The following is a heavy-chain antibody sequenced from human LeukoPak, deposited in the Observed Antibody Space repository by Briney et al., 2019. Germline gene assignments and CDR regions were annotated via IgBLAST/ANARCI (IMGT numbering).Heavy chain of an antibody. J-gene: IGHJ4*02. D-gene: IGHD6-13*01. CDR1: GFTFSSYS. CDR2: ISSSSSYI. Sequence: GGSLRLSCAASGFTFSSYSMNWVRQAPGKGLEWVSSISSSSSYIYYADSVKGRFTISRDNAKNSLYLQMNSLRAEDTAVYYCARVGAAAGTQGDYWGQGTLVTVSS. CDR3: ARVGAAAGTQGDY. V-gene: IGHV3-21*01.